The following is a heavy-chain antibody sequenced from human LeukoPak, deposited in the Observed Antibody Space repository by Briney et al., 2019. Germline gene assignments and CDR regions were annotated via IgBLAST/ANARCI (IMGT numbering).Heavy chain of an antibody. D-gene: IGHD5-18*01. J-gene: IGHJ3*02. CDR2: INPNSGGA. Sequence: ASVKVSCKASGYTSNAYYIHWVRQAPGQGLEWMGWINPNSGGASYAQKFQGRVTMTRDTSISTAYMELSRLGSDDTAVYFCARAGGGYSSGWGAFDIWGQGTVVTVSS. CDR1: GYTSNAYY. V-gene: IGHV1-2*02. CDR3: ARAGGGYSSGWGAFDI.